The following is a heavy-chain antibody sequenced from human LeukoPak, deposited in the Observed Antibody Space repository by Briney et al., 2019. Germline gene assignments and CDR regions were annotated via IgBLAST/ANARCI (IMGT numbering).Heavy chain of an antibody. CDR3: ARDRRYSSGWYFDY. Sequence: PSETLSLTCTVSGGSISSGSYYWSWIRQPAGKGLEWIGRIYTSGSTNYNPSLKSRVTISVDTSKNQFSLKLSSVTAADTAVYYCARDRRYSSGWYFDYWGQGTLVTVSS. V-gene: IGHV4-61*02. CDR2: IYTSGST. J-gene: IGHJ4*02. CDR1: GGSISSGSYY. D-gene: IGHD6-19*01.